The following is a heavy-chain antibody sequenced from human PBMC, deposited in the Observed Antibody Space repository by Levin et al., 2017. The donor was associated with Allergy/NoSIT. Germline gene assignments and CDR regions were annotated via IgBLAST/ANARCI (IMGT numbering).Heavy chain of an antibody. CDR3: ARHSSSGWTAGWFDY. CDR1: FFSLLLSS. V-gene: IGHV4-59*08. D-gene: IGHD6-19*01. CDR2: IYHSGGT. J-gene: IGHJ4*02. Sequence: SQTLSLTCPFSFFSLLLSSFLFLLPPPFQGLEWMGYIYHSGGTKYNPSLKSRVTISVDMSKNQFSLKLSSVTAADTAVYYCARHSSSGWTAGWFDYWGQGTLVTVSS.